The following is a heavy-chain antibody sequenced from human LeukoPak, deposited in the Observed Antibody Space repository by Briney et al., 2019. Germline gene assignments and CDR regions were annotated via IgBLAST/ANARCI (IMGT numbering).Heavy chain of an antibody. CDR1: GGSISSSSYY. CDR3: AGSLNRGYYPIGVDY. CDR2: IYYSGST. Sequence: SETLSLTCTVSGGSISSSSYYWGWIRQPPGKGLEWIGSIYYSGSTYYNPSLKSRVTISVDTSKNQFSLKLSSVTAADTAVYYCAGSLNRGYYPIGVDYWGQGTLVTVSS. V-gene: IGHV4-39*01. D-gene: IGHD3-22*01. J-gene: IGHJ4*02.